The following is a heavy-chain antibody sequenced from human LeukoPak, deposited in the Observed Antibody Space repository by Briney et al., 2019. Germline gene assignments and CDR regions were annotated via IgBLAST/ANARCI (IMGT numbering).Heavy chain of an antibody. V-gene: IGHV4-61*01. CDR2: IYYSGST. CDR3: ARVRVDSSGYYSMGG. D-gene: IGHD3-22*01. CDR1: GGSISGSSYY. Sequence: SETLSLTCTVSGGSISGSSYYWSWIRQPPGKGLEWIGYIYYSGSTNYNPSLKSRVTISVDTSKDQFSLKLSSVTAADTAVYYCARVRVDSSGYYSMGGWGQGTLVTVSS. J-gene: IGHJ4*02.